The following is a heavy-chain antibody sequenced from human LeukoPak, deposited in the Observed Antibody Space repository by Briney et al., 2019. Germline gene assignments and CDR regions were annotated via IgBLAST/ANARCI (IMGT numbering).Heavy chain of an antibody. CDR2: ISSSSSTI. CDR3: ARDLAVVVVSAFDI. J-gene: IGHJ3*02. CDR1: GFAFSSYS. V-gene: IGHV3-48*04. D-gene: IGHD3-22*01. Sequence: GGSLRLSCAASGFAFSSYSMNWVRQAPGKGLEWVSYISSSSSTIYYADSVKGRFTISRDNAKNSLYLQMNSLRAEDTAVYYCARDLAVVVVSAFDIWGQGTMVTVSS.